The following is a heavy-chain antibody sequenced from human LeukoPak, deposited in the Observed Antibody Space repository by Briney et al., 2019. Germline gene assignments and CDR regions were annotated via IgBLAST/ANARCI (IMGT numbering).Heavy chain of an antibody. CDR2: IKQDGSGK. V-gene: IGHV3-7*03. CDR3: AKSRAPLVQLWFWDAFDI. J-gene: IGHJ3*02. CDR1: GFTFSNSW. D-gene: IGHD5-18*01. Sequence: GGSLRLSCTASGFTFSNSWMSWVRQAPGKGLEWVANIKQDGSGKYYVASVRGRFTISRDNARNSLYLQMNSLRAEDTAVYYCAKSRAPLVQLWFWDAFDIWGQGTMVTVSS.